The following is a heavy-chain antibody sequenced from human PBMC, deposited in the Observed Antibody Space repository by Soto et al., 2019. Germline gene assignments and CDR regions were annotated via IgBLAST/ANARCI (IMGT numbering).Heavy chain of an antibody. Sequence: SETLSLTCAVYGGSFCGYYRSWIRQPPGKGLEWIGEINHSGSTNYNPSLKSRVTISVDTSKNQFSLKLSSVTAADTAVYYCARNIVATIPNYYYYYMDVWGKGTTVTVSS. J-gene: IGHJ6*03. CDR3: ARNIVATIPNYYYYYMDV. CDR1: GGSFCGYY. D-gene: IGHD5-12*01. V-gene: IGHV4-34*01. CDR2: INHSGST.